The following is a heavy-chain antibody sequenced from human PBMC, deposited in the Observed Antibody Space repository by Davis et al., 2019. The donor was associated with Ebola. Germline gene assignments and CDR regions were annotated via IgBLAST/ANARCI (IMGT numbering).Heavy chain of an antibody. CDR2: IYKSGKT. CDR1: GGSISSGDYY. D-gene: IGHD3-16*01. V-gene: IGHV4-30-4*01. J-gene: IGHJ5*02. Sequence: MPSETLSLTCTVSGGSISSGDYYWSWIRQAPGKGLEWIGCIYKSGKTYFNPSLESRVTMSVDTSKNQFSLKLSSVTAADTAVYYCARSGGHNWFDPWGQGTLVTVSS. CDR3: ARSGGHNWFDP.